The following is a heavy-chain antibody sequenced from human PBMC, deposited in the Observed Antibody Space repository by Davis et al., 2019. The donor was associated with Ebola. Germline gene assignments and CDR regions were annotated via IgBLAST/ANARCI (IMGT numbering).Heavy chain of an antibody. CDR3: ARAHRPQMPLSEAFDI. Sequence: SETLSLTCTVSGGSISSSSYYWGWIRQPPGKGLECIGEVNDSGSTNSNPSLESRVTISVDTSKSQFSLKLSSVTAADTGVYFCARAHRPQMPLSEAFDIWGQGTMVTVSS. CDR2: VNDSGST. V-gene: IGHV4-39*07. J-gene: IGHJ3*02. CDR1: GGSISSSSYY. D-gene: IGHD2-2*01.